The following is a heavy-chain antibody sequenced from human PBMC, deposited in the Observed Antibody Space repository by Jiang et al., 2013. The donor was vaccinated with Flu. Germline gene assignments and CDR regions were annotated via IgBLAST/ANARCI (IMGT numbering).Heavy chain of an antibody. CDR1: GFTFSSYA. D-gene: IGHD2-8*02. CDR3: AKDFVAFTGARGDFDY. V-gene: IGHV3-23*01. J-gene: IGHJ4*02. CDR2: VSGNGAGA. Sequence: VQLLESGGGLVQPGGSLRLSCAASGFTFSSYAMSWVRQAPGKGLEWVSGVSGNGAGAYYADSVKGRFTISRDNSKNTLYLQMNSLRAEDTAVYYCAKDFVAFTGARGDFDYWGQGTLV.